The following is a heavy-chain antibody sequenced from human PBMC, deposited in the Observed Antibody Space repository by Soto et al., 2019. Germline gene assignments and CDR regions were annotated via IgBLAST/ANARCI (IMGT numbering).Heavy chain of an antibody. D-gene: IGHD4-17*01. CDR1: GFTFSSYS. CDR2: ISSSSSYI. Sequence: EVQLVESGGGLVKPGGSLRLSCAASGFTFSSYSMNWVRQAPGKGLEWVSSISSSSSYIYYADSVKGRFTIPRDNAKKSLYLQMNSLRAEDTAVYYCARVGSYGGKGYWGQGTLVTVSS. V-gene: IGHV3-21*01. J-gene: IGHJ4*02. CDR3: ARVGSYGGKGY.